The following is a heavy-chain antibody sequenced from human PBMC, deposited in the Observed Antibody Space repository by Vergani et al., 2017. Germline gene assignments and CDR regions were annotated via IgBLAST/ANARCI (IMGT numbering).Heavy chain of an antibody. J-gene: IGHJ6*03. CDR1: GGSFTSYH. CDR2: IDHTGRP. Sequence: QVQLQQWGGGLLKPSETLSLTCVVNGGSFTSYHWTWIRQSPGEGLEWVGDIDHTGRPDYNPSLKSRLTMSVDKSRNQFSLTLNSVTATDTAIYFCARVNTETNGHLYYYYYMDVCGQGTAVTVS. V-gene: IGHV4-34*01. CDR3: ARVNTETNGHLYYYYYMDV. D-gene: IGHD4-11*01.